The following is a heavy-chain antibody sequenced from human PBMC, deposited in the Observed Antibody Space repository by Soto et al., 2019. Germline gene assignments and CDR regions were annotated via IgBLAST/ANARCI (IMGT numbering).Heavy chain of an antibody. D-gene: IGHD5-12*01. Sequence: EVQMVESGGGLIQPGGSLRLSCAAFGFTVSSNYMTWVRQAPGKGLEWVSVIYSGGSTYYADSVKGRFTISRDNSRNTLYLQMNSLRAVDTAVYYCARGVPSMAYDGEYYCDKWGKGTLVTVSS. CDR1: GFTVSSNY. V-gene: IGHV3-53*01. CDR2: IYSGGST. CDR3: ARGVPSMAYDGEYYCDK. J-gene: IGHJ4*02.